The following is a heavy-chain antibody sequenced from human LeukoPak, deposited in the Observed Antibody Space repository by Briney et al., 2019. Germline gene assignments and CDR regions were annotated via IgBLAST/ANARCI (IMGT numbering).Heavy chain of an antibody. Sequence: NPSETLSLTCTVSGGSISSYYWSWIRQPPGKGLEWIGYIYYSGSTNYNPSLKSRVTISVDTSKNQFSLKLSSVTAAETAVYYCARDRYGSGSYFSDYWGQGILVTVSS. CDR2: IYYSGST. J-gene: IGHJ4*02. CDR3: ARDRYGSGSYFSDY. V-gene: IGHV4-59*01. D-gene: IGHD3-10*01. CDR1: GGSISSYY.